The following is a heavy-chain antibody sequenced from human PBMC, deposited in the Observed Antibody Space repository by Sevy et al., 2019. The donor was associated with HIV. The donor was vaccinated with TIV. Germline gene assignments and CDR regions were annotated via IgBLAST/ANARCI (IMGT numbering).Heavy chain of an antibody. Sequence: ASVKVSCKASGGTFSSYAISWVRQAPGQGLEWMGGIIPIFGTANYAQKFQGRVTLTPDESTSTAYMGLSSLGSEDTAGYYGAGDTLAAARRGGEGGYFDYWGQGTLVTVSS. V-gene: IGHV1-69*13. CDR3: AGDTLAAARRGGEGGYFDY. CDR1: GGTFSSYA. D-gene: IGHD6-6*01. CDR2: IIPIFGTA. J-gene: IGHJ4*02.